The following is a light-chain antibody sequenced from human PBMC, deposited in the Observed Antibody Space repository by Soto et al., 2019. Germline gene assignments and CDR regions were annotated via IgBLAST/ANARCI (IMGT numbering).Light chain of an antibody. Sequence: EILMTQSPATLSLSPGERATLSCRASQSVYSNLAWYQQRPGQPPRLLIYGASSRATGIPARFSGSGSGTDFTLTLSSLQSEDFAVYYCQQYNNWPPLYTFGQGTKLEI. V-gene: IGKV3-15*01. J-gene: IGKJ2*01. CDR1: QSVYSN. CDR2: GAS. CDR3: QQYNNWPPLYT.